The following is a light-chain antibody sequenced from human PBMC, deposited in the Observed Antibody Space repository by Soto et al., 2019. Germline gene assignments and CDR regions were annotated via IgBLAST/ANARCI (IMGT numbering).Light chain of an antibody. CDR1: QSINSNF. CDR2: GAS. V-gene: IGKV3-20*01. J-gene: IGKJ1*01. Sequence: EIVLTQSPGTLSLSPGERATLSCRASQSINSNFLAWYQQKPGQAPRLLIYGASYRATGIPDRFSGSGSGADFTLTISRLEPEDFAVYHCQQYGSSSWTFGQGTKVDIK. CDR3: QQYGSSSWT.